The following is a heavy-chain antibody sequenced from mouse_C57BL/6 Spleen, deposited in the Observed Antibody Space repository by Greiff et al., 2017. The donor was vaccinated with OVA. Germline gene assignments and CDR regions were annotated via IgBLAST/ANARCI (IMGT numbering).Heavy chain of an antibody. CDR1: GYTFTSYW. D-gene: IGHD1-1*01. V-gene: IGHV1-69*01. CDR3: AITTVVATYAMDY. CDR2: IDPSDSYT. J-gene: IGHJ4*01. Sequence: QVQLQQPGAELVMPGASVKLSCKASGYTFTSYWMHWVKQRPGQGLEWIGEIDPSDSYTNYNQKFKGKSTLTVDKSSSTAYMQLSSLTSEDSAVYYCAITTVVATYAMDYWGQGTSVTVSS.